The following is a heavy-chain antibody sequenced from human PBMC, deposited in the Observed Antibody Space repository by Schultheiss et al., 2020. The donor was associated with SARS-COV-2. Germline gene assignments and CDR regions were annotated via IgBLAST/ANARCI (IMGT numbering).Heavy chain of an antibody. CDR1: GYSISSGYY. Sequence: SETLSLTCTVSGYSISSGYYWGWIRQPPGKGLEWIGSIYHSGSTYYNPSLKSRVTISVDTSKNQFSLKLNSVTAADTAVYYCAREPASGLHWYFDLWGRGTLVTVSS. J-gene: IGHJ2*01. D-gene: IGHD1-14*01. CDR2: IYHSGST. CDR3: AREPASGLHWYFDL. V-gene: IGHV4-38-2*02.